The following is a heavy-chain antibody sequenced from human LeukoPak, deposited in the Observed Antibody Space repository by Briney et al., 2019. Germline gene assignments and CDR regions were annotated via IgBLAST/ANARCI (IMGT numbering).Heavy chain of an antibody. Sequence: GGSLRLSCAASGFTFSTYWMSWVRQAPGKGLEWVANIREDGSEKYYVDSVKGRFTISRDNAKNSLHLQMNSLRVEDTAVFYCARDWRSVIRGRVTQGGGFDIWGQGTMVTVSS. D-gene: IGHD3-10*01. CDR1: GFTFSTYW. CDR3: ARDWRSVIRGRVTQGGGFDI. CDR2: IREDGSEK. J-gene: IGHJ3*02. V-gene: IGHV3-7*04.